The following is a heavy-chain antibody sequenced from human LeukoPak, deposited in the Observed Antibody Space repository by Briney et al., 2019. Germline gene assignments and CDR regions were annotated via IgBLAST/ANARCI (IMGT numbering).Heavy chain of an antibody. V-gene: IGHV3-23*01. J-gene: IGHJ3*02. CDR2: ISGSGGST. Sequence: GGSLRLSCAASGFTFSSYAMSWVRQAPGKGLEWVSAISGSGGSTYYADSVKGRFTISRDNSKNTLYLQMNSLRAEDTAVYYCADLVVVTGNAFDIWGQGTMVTVSS. CDR1: GFTFSSYA. CDR3: ADLVVVTGNAFDI. D-gene: IGHD2-21*02.